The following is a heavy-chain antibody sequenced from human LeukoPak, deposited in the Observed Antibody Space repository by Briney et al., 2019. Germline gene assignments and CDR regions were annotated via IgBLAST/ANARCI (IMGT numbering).Heavy chain of an antibody. J-gene: IGHJ4*02. V-gene: IGHV4-30-4*01. CDR1: GGSISSGDYY. Sequence: SETLSLTCTVSGGSISSGDYYWSWIRQPPGKGLEWIGYIYYSGSTYYNPSLKSRVTISVDTSKNQFSLKLSSVTAADTAVYYCARDLEGYGDLAIGYWGQGTLVTVSS. CDR3: ARDLEGYGDLAIGY. D-gene: IGHD4-17*01. CDR2: IYYSGST.